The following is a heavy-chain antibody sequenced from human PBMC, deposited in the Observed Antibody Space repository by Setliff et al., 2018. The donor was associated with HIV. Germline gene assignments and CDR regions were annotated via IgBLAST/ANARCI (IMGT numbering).Heavy chain of an antibody. CDR3: ALLEVPLIVGTPPPI. CDR2: INHGGSA. V-gene: IGHV4-34*01. J-gene: IGHJ4*02. Sequence: PSQTLALTCAVYNGSFRAYYWAWIRRPPGKGLEWIGEINHGGSATYNPSLTGRVGISVDTSKNQVSLKMIAVTAADAAVYYCALLEVPLIVGTPPPIWGQGTLVTVS. CDR1: NGSFRAYY. D-gene: IGHD1-26*01.